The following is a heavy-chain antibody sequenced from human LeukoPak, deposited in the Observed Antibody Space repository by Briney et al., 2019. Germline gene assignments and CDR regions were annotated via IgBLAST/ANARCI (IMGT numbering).Heavy chain of an antibody. Sequence: ASVKVSCKASGYTFTSYGISWVRQAPGQGLEWMGWISAYNGNTNYAQKLQGRVTMTTDTSTSTAYMELRSLRSDDTAVYYCARDAERYYDSSGYYDYYYYGMDAWGQGTTVTVPS. D-gene: IGHD3-22*01. CDR3: ARDAERYYDSSGYYDYYYYGMDA. V-gene: IGHV1-18*01. CDR1: GYTFTSYG. J-gene: IGHJ6*02. CDR2: ISAYNGNT.